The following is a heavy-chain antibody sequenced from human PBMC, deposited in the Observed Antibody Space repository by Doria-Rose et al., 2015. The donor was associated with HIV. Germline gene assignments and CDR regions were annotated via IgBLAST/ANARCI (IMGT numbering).Heavy chain of an antibody. J-gene: IGHJ4*02. CDR2: IFSDDER. V-gene: IGHV2-26*01. CDR1: GVSLSSPGMG. CDR3: ARIKSSRWYHKYYFDF. Sequence: SGPVLVKPTETLTLTCTVSGVSLSSPGMGVSWIRQPPGKALEWLANIFSDDERSYKTSLKSRLTISRGTSTSQVVLTMTDMDPVDTATYYCARIKSSRWYHKYYFDFWGQGTLVIVSA. D-gene: IGHD6-13*01.